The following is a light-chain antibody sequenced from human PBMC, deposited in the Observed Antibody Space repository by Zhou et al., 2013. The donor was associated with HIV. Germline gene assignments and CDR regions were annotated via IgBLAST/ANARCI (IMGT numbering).Light chain of an antibody. CDR3: QQYQSFVLS. CDR2: KTS. J-gene: IGKJ4*01. V-gene: IGKV1-5*03. Sequence: IQMTQSPSIVSASLGVRVSITCRANETVGRSLAWYQQKRGKAPTLLIYKTSSLDKGVPSRFSGSGSGTEFTLTIAGLQPEDLATYYCQQYQSFVLSFGGGTKVDIK. CDR1: ETVGRS.